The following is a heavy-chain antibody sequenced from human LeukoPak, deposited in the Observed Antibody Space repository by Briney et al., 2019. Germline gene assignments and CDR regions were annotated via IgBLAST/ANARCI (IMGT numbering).Heavy chain of an antibody. CDR1: VAPSVITT. V-gene: IGHV4-59*13. CDR2: INYSGNT. J-gene: IGHJ4*02. CDR3: AREGRQDYVYFDY. D-gene: IGHD4-17*01. Sequence: SGPCPSPALSLVAPSVITTGAGSGRPPGKGLEWIGYINYSGNTNYNPSLKSRVTISVDSSKNQFSLRLTSVTAADTAVYFCAREGRQDYVYFDYWGQGALVTVSS.